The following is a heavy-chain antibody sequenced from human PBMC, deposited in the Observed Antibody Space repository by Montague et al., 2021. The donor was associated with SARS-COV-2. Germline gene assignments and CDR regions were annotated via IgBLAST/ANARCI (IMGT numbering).Heavy chain of an antibody. CDR3: ARYSYSGTYFGFNDAFDI. CDR1: GDSVSSNNAA. D-gene: IGHD1-26*01. V-gene: IGHV6-1*01. CDR2: TCYRSEWYF. Sequence: CAISGDSVSSNNAAWNWIRQSPSRGLEWLGRTCYRSEWYFDYAISLRGRITINPDISKNQFSLQLDSVTLDDTAVYYCARYSYSGTYFGFNDAFDIWGQGTLVTVSS. J-gene: IGHJ3*02.